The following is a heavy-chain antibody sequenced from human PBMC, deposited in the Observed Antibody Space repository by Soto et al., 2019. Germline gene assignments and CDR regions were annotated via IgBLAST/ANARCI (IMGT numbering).Heavy chain of an antibody. CDR2: ISGSGIST. CDR1: GFTFSSYA. Sequence: EVQLLESGGGLVQPGGSMRLSCAASGFTFSSYARSWVRQAPGKGLEWVSAISGSGISTYYADSVKGRFTISRDNSKNTLYLQMNSLRAEDTAVYYCAKEKAYSSGWDGMDVWGPGTTVTVSS. D-gene: IGHD6-19*01. J-gene: IGHJ6*02. V-gene: IGHV3-23*01. CDR3: AKEKAYSSGWDGMDV.